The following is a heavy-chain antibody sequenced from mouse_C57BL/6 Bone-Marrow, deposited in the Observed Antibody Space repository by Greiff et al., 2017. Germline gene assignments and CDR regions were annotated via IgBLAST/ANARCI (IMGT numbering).Heavy chain of an antibody. J-gene: IGHJ3*01. CDR3: ARQNYYGSSSWFAY. Sequence: EVQVVESGGGLVQPGESLKLSCESNEYEFPSHDMSWVRKTPEKRLELVAAINSDGGSTYYPDTMERRFIISIDNTKKTLYLQRSSLRSEDTALYYCARQNYYGSSSWFAYWGQGTLVTVSA. CDR1: EYEFPSHD. CDR2: INSDGGST. D-gene: IGHD1-1*01. V-gene: IGHV5-2*01.